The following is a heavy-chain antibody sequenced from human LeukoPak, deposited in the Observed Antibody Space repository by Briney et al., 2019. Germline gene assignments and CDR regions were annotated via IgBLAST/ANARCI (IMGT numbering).Heavy chain of an antibody. CDR3: GRGYGSGTVLV. D-gene: IGHD3-10*01. V-gene: IGHV4-61*02. CDR2: IYTSGST. CDR1: GASISTSGYF. Sequence: SETLSLTCTVSGASISTSGYFWSWIRQPAGKGLEWIGRIYTSGSTNYNPSLKSRVTVSVDTSKNQFSLKLSSVTAADTAVYYCGRGYGSGTVLVWGRGTTVTVSS. J-gene: IGHJ6*03.